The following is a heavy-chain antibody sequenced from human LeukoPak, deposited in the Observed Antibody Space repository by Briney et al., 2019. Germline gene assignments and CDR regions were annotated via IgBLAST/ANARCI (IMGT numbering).Heavy chain of an antibody. D-gene: IGHD6-6*01. CDR2: IQSKTDGGTT. Sequence: GGSLRLSCAASGFTFSSYAMSWVRQAPGKGLECVGFIQSKTDGGTTDSATPVKGRFTVSRDDSKNTLYLQMNSLKIEDTAVYYCTTWSSQFDHWGQGTLVTVSS. J-gene: IGHJ4*02. V-gene: IGHV3-15*01. CDR1: GFTFSSYA. CDR3: TTWSSQFDH.